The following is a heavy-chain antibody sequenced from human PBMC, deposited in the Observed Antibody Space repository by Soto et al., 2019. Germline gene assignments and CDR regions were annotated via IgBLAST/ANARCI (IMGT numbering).Heavy chain of an antibody. CDR3: ARRDSGGFYRFFDS. V-gene: IGHV1-69*06. CDR2: TGSGTGPG. Sequence: QVQLVQSGTEVKKPGSSVKVSCKASGGSLSTNPISWVRQAPGQGLEWMGGTGSGTGPGNHAQKFQGRLTVTADKTTCTVYMELTNLASEDTAVYYCARRDSGGFYRFFDSWGQGTLVTVSS. D-gene: IGHD2-15*01. J-gene: IGHJ4*02. CDR1: GGSLSTNP.